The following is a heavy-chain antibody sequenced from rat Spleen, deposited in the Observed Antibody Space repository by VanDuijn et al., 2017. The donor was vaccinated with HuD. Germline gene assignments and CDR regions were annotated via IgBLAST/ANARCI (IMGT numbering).Heavy chain of an antibody. CDR1: GFTFSNYY. CDR2: ISTGGVNT. J-gene: IGHJ1*01. CDR3: ARRAYYGYLDF. V-gene: IGHV5-25*01. Sequence: EVQLVESGGGLVQPGRSLKLSCAASGFTFSNYYIAWFRQAPTKGLEGVAYISTGGVNTYYRDSVKGRFTVSRDNAKSTLNLQMDSLRSEDTATYYCARRAYYGYLDFWGPGTMVTVSS.